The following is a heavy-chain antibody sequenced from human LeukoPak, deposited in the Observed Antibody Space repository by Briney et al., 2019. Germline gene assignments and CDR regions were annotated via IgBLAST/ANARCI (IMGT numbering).Heavy chain of an antibody. J-gene: IGHJ4*02. D-gene: IGHD5-18*01. CDR2: IDPSDSET. V-gene: IGHV5-51*01. CDR1: GYSFTSYW. Sequence: GESLKITCKASGYSFTSYWIGWVRQMPGKGLEWMGIIDPSDSETRYTPSFQGQVTISVDKSLTTAYLQWNSLKASDTAMYYCARQTAMGRSGDYWGQGTLVTVSS. CDR3: ARQTAMGRSGDY.